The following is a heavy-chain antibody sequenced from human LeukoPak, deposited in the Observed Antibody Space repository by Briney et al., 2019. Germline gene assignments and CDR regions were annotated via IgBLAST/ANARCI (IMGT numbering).Heavy chain of an antibody. Sequence: SETLSLTCTVPGRSISSYYWSWIWQPPGKGLEWIGYIYYSGSTNYNPSLKSRVTISVDTSKNQFSLKLSSVTAADTAVYYCARRPYYYGSGSYYYYYMDVWGKGTTVTVSS. CDR1: GRSISSYY. J-gene: IGHJ6*03. D-gene: IGHD3-10*01. CDR3: ARRPYYYGSGSYYYYYMDV. CDR2: IYYSGST. V-gene: IGHV4-59*08.